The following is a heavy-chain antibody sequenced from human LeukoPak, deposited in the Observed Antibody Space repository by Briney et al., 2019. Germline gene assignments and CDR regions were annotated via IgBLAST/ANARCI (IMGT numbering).Heavy chain of an antibody. CDR1: GGSFSDFY. CDR3: ARVLTYYYESTSYAFDS. V-gene: IGHV4-34*01. Sequence: SETLSLTCTVNGGSFSDFYWGWIPQAPGKGREWIGEINRRGITNYDPSLKSRVTISVDTSKSQFSLNVTSVTAANTAVYFCARVLTYYYESTSYAFDSWGQGALVTVSS. D-gene: IGHD3-22*01. CDR2: INRRGIT. J-gene: IGHJ4*02.